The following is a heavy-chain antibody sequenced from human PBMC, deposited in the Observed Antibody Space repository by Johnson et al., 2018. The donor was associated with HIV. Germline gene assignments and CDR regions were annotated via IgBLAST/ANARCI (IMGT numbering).Heavy chain of an antibody. D-gene: IGHD1-26*01. V-gene: IGHV3-30*04. J-gene: IGHJ3*02. CDR1: GFTFSSYA. CDR2: ISYDGSNK. Sequence: VQLVESGGGVVQPGRSLRLSCAASGFTFSSYAMHWVRQAPGKGLEWVAVISYDGSNKYYADSVKGRFTISRDNSKNTLYLQMNSLRAEDTALYYCAKGYSGSRSAAFDIWGQGTMVTVSS. CDR3: AKGYSGSRSAAFDI.